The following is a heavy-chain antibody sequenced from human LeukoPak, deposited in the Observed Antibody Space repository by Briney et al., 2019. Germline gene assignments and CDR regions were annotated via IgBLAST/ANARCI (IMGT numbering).Heavy chain of an antibody. J-gene: IGHJ4*02. D-gene: IGHD2-8*02. CDR2: INHSGST. CDR1: GGSFSGYY. CDR3: ARSSVLRAWYYFDY. Sequence: SETLSLTCAVYGGSFSGYYWSWIRQPPGKGLEWIGEINHSGSTSYNPSLKSRVTISVDTSKNQFSLKLSSVTAADTAVYYCARSSVLRAWYYFDYWGQGTLVTVSS. V-gene: IGHV4-34*01.